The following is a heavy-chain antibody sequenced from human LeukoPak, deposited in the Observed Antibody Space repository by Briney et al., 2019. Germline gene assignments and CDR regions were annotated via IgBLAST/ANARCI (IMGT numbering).Heavy chain of an antibody. CDR1: GYTFTSYY. J-gene: IGHJ4*02. CDR2: INPNSGGT. CDR3: ARFPYYYDSRGYDPRDY. V-gene: IGHV1-2*02. Sequence: GASVKVSCKASGYTFTSYYMHWVRQAPGQGLEWMGWINPNSGGTNYAQKFQGGVTMTRDTSISTAYMELSRLRSDDTAVYYCARFPYYYDSRGYDPRDYCGQGTLVRVS. D-gene: IGHD3-22*01.